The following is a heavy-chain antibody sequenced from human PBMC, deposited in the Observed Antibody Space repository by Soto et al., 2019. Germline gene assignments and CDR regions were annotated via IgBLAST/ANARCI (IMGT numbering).Heavy chain of an antibody. CDR2: IWYDGSNK. D-gene: IGHD2-2*01. CDR1: GFTFSSYG. V-gene: IGHV3-33*01. J-gene: IGHJ6*02. CDR3: ARDAVPAAMGNYYYYGMDV. Sequence: QVQLVESGGGVVQPGRSLRLSCAASGFTFSSYGMHWVRQAPGKGLEWVAVIWYDGSNKYYADSVKGRFTISRDNSKNTMYLQMNSLRAEDKAVYYCARDAVPAAMGNYYYYGMDVWGQGTTVTVSS.